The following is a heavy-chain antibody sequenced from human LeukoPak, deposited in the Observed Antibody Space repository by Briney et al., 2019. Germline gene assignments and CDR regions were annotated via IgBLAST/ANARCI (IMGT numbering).Heavy chain of an antibody. CDR2: INTDGSST. CDR1: GFTFSSYW. CDR3: ARSYLGATTVYYFDY. V-gene: IGHV3-74*01. D-gene: IGHD1-26*01. J-gene: IGHJ4*02. Sequence: GGSLRLSCAASGFTFSSYWMYWVRQAPGKGLVWVSRINTDGSSTSYADSVKGRFTISRDNAKNTLYLQMNSLRAEDTAVYYCARSYLGATTVYYFDYWGQGTLVTVSS.